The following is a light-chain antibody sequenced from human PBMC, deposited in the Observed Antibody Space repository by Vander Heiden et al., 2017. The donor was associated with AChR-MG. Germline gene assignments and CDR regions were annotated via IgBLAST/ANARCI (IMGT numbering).Light chain of an antibody. CDR3: NSRDSSGNL. Sequence: SSELTPAPAVSVALGQTVKISCTGASLSNYAAWWFQQKAGQAPVLVNYDKNKRPAGVPDRFSGYSTGNTAFLTITWAQAEDEADYYWNSRDSSGNLFGGGTKLTVL. J-gene: IGLJ2*01. CDR2: DKN. CDR1: SLSNYA. V-gene: IGLV3-19*01.